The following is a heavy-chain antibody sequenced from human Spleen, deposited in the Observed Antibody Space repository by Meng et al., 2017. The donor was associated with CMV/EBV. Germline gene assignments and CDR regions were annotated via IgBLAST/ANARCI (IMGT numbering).Heavy chain of an antibody. CDR3: ARGYCSSTSCYRQFDP. CDR2: IYHSGST. V-gene: IGHV4-4*02. CDR1: GGSITSSNW. D-gene: IGHD2-2*01. Sequence: SETLSLTCVVSGGSITSSNWWSWVRQPPGKGLESIGEIYHSGSTNYNPSLKSRVTISVDKSKNQFSLKLSSVTAADTAVYYCARGYCSSTSCYRQFDPWGQGTLVTVSS. J-gene: IGHJ5*02.